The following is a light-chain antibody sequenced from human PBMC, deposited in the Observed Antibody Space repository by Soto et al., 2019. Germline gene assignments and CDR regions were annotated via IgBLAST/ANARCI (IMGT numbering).Light chain of an antibody. J-gene: IGKJ4*01. CDR3: QQYNNWPPGLT. V-gene: IGKV3-15*01. CDR2: GAS. Sequence: EIVMTQSPATLSVSPGERATLSCRASQSVNSNLAWYQQKPGQAPRLLIFGASTKATGIPARFSGSGSGTEFTLTISSLQSEDFAIYYCQQYNNWPPGLTFGGGTKVDSK. CDR1: QSVNSN.